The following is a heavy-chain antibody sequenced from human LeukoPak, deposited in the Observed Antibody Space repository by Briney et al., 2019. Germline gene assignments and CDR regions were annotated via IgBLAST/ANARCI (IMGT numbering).Heavy chain of an antibody. CDR1: GFTFTSYT. Sequence: GGSLRLSCAASGFTFTSYTMYWVRQAPGKGLEWVSIIGNNGGGIHYADSVRGRFTISRDNSKNTLYLQMTNLRVDDTALYYCAIDPNWETHNWGQGVLVTVSP. D-gene: IGHD7-27*01. J-gene: IGHJ4*02. CDR2: IGNNGGGI. CDR3: AIDPNWETHN. V-gene: IGHV3-23*01.